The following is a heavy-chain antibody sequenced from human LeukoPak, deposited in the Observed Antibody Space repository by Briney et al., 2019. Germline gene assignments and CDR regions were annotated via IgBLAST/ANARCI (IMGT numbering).Heavy chain of an antibody. Sequence: SETLSLTCAVSGGSISSSNWWSWVRQPPGKGLEWIGEIYHSGSTNYNPSLKSRVTISVDKSKNQFSLKLSSVTAADTAVYYCARWDVLRGYTRTGFDYWGQGTLVTVSS. CDR1: GGSISSSNW. CDR2: IYHSGST. D-gene: IGHD5-18*01. J-gene: IGHJ4*02. CDR3: ARWDVLRGYTRTGFDY. V-gene: IGHV4-4*02.